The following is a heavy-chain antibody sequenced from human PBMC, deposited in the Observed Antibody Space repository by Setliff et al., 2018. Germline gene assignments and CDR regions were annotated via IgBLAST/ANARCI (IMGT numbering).Heavy chain of an antibody. CDR2: IKQDGSEI. CDR1: GLTFSSYW. Sequence: QAGGSLRLSCAASGLTFSSYWMTWVRQAPGKGLEWLANIKQDGSEIYSVDSVKGRFTISRDNAKNSLYLQLDSLRPDDTAFYYCARGHCTTISCFLDHWGQGIMVTVSS. D-gene: IGHD2-8*01. CDR3: ARGHCTTISCFLDH. J-gene: IGHJ4*02. V-gene: IGHV3-7*03.